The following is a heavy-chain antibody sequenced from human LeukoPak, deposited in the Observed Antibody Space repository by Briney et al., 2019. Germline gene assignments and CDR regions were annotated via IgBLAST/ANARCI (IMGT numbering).Heavy chain of an antibody. CDR2: IKKTGSET. CDR3: AREDGYCSGGNCYSYFDS. D-gene: IGHD2-15*01. CDR1: GFTFSHFW. V-gene: IGHV3-7*01. J-gene: IGHJ4*02. Sequence: GGSLRLSCAASGFTFSHFWMSWVRQAPGKGLEWVAYIKKTGSETYYVDSVKGRFAITRDNTRNSLFLQMYSLRAEDTAVYFCAREDGYCSGGNCYSYFDSWGQGTLVTVSS.